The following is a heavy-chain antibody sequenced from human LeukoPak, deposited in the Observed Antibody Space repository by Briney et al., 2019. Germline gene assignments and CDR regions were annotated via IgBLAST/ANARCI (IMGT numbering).Heavy chain of an antibody. V-gene: IGHV3-11*01. J-gene: IGHJ6*02. CDR2: ITDSGSSI. Sequence: GGSLRLSCAASGFTFRDYNMNWVRQAPGQGLEWVSYITDSGSSIHYADSVNGRFTISRDNAKNSLYLQMNSLRAEDSAVYYCARSIGLTGGGVDVWGRGTTVTVS. D-gene: IGHD3-9*01. CDR3: ARSIGLTGGGVDV. CDR1: GFTFRDYN.